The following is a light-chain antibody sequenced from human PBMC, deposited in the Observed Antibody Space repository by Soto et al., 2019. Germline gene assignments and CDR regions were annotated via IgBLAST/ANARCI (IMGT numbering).Light chain of an antibody. J-gene: IGLJ2*01. CDR3: QVWDSNSALWV. CDR1: MIGSKS. Sequence: SYELTQPPSASVPPGQTARITCGGYMIGSKSVHWYQQKPGQAPALVVYDDSDRPSGIPERFSGSNSGNTATLTISRVEAGDEADYYCQVWDSNSALWVFGGGTKLTVL. V-gene: IGLV3-21*02. CDR2: DDS.